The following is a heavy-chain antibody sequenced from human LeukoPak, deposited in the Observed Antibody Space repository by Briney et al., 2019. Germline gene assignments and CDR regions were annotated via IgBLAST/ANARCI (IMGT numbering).Heavy chain of an antibody. J-gene: IGHJ4*02. CDR3: ARDSTGAYYYDSSCLVFDY. D-gene: IGHD3-22*01. CDR2: IYYSGST. CDR1: GGPFSSGGYY. Sequence: PLSLICTVSGGPFSSGGYYWSWIRQHPGRGLVWFGYIYYSGSTYYHPSLKSRLTISVDTSKNLFSLKLSSVSAADTAVYYCARDSTGAYYYDSSCLVFDYWGQGTLVTVSS. V-gene: IGHV4-31*03.